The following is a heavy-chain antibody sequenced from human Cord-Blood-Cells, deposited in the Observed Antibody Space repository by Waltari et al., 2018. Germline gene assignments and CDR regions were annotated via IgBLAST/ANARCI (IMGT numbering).Heavy chain of an antibody. J-gene: IGHJ4*02. Sequence: QVQLVQSGAEVKKPGASVKVSCKASGYTFTSYDINWVRQATGQGLEWMGWRNPKSGNTGYAQKCQGRVTMTRNTSISTAYMELSSLRSEDTAVYYCARDYYGSGSYYLYYFDYWGQGTLVTVSS. V-gene: IGHV1-8*01. CDR2: RNPKSGNT. CDR3: ARDYYGSGSYYLYYFDY. D-gene: IGHD3-10*01. CDR1: GYTFTSYD.